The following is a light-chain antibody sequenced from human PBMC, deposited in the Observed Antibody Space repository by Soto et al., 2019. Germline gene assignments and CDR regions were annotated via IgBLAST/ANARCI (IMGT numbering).Light chain of an antibody. CDR2: DVS. CDR1: SSDVDGYNS. J-gene: IGLJ1*01. Sequence: QSALTQPASVSGSPGQSITISCTGTSSDVDGYNSVSWYQQRPGKAPKLLIYDVSNRPSGVSNRFSGSKSGNTASLTISGLQAEDEADYYCSSYTRSSTLFGAGTKVTVL. V-gene: IGLV2-14*01. CDR3: SSYTRSSTL.